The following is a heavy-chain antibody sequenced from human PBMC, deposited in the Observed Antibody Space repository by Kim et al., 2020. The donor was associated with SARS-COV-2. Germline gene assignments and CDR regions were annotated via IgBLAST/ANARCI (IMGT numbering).Heavy chain of an antibody. J-gene: IGHJ4*02. Sequence: GGSLRLSCAASGFTFSSYAMSWVRQAPGKGLEWVSAISGSDCSTYYADSVKGRFTISRDNSKNTLYLQMNSLRAEDTAVYYCAKGGIYDFWSGYGFDYWGQGTLVTVSS. V-gene: IGHV3-23*01. CDR2: ISGSDCST. CDR3: AKGGIYDFWSGYGFDY. CDR1: GFTFSSYA. D-gene: IGHD3-3*01.